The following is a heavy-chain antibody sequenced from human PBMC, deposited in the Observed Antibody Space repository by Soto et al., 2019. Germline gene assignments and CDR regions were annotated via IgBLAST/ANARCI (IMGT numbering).Heavy chain of an antibody. J-gene: IGHJ4*02. CDR2: TYYRSNWRH. V-gene: IGHV6-1*01. CDR1: GDSVSSNTAA. CDR3: ARGVAGSGFDL. D-gene: IGHD6-19*01. Sequence: SQTLSLTCAISGDSVSSNTAAWNWIRSSPSRGLEWLGRTYYRSNWRHDYAVSVKSRITVNPDTSKNHFSLQLNSVTPDDTAVYYCARGVAGSGFDLWGQGALVTVSS.